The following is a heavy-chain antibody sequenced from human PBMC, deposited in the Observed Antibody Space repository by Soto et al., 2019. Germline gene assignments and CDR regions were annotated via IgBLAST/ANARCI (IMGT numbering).Heavy chain of an antibody. Sequence: EVQLVESGGGLVQTGGSLRLTCVASGFPFSIYSMNWVRQAPGKGLEWSSYITSDTNTIKYADSVKGRFTISRDNAKNLVYLPMNSLRDEDTAVYFCARSVEGHFDYWGQGTVVTVSS. CDR2: ITSDTNTI. J-gene: IGHJ4*02. CDR1: GFPFSIYS. CDR3: ARSVEGHFDY. V-gene: IGHV3-48*02. D-gene: IGHD6-19*01.